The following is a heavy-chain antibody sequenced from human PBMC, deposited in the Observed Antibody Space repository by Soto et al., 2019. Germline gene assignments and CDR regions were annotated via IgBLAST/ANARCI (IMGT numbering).Heavy chain of an antibody. CDR2: ISSSSSYI. Sequence: GGSLRLSCAASGFTFSSYWMHWVRQAPGKGLEWVSHISSSSSYIYYADSVKGRFTISRDNAKNSLYLQMNSLRAEDTAVYYCARGLYDFWSGPNAFDIWGQGTMVTVSS. V-gene: IGHV3-21*01. CDR1: GFTFSSYW. D-gene: IGHD3-3*01. CDR3: ARGLYDFWSGPNAFDI. J-gene: IGHJ3*02.